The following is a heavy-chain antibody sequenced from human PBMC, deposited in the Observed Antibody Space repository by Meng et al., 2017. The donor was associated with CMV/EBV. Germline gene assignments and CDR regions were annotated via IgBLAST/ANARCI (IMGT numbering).Heavy chain of an antibody. D-gene: IGHD4-17*01. CDR3: ARDPEGPINFLYGDDAFDI. Sequence: GESLKISCAASGFTFSSYWMHWVRQAPGKGLVWVSRINSDGSSTSYADSVKGRFTISRDNAKNTLYLQINSLRAEDTAVYYCARDPEGPINFLYGDDAFDIWGQETMVTVSS. J-gene: IGHJ3*02. CDR1: GFTFSSYW. V-gene: IGHV3-74*01. CDR2: INSDGSST.